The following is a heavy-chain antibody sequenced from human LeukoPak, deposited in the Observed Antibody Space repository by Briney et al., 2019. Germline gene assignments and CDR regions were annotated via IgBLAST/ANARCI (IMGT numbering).Heavy chain of an antibody. CDR1: GGSISSYY. J-gene: IGHJ3*02. CDR2: IYYSGST. D-gene: IGHD3-10*01. CDR3: AARIPWFGRSWAFDI. V-gene: IGHV4-59*08. Sequence: PSETLSLTCTVSGGSISSYYWSWIRQPPGKGLEWIGYIYYSGSTNYNPSLKSRVTISVDTSKNQFSLKLSSVTAADTAVYYCAARIPWFGRSWAFDIWGQGTMVTVSS.